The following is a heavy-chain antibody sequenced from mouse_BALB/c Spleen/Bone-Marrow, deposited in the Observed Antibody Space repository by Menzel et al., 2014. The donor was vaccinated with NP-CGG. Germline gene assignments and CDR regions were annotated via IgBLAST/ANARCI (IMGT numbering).Heavy chain of an antibody. CDR3: ARRRGGAMDY. CDR1: GYTFTDYW. J-gene: IGHJ4*01. Sequence: VQLQQSGAELVMPGASVKMSCKASGYTFTDYWMHWVKQRPGQGLEWIGAIDTSDSYTSYNQKFKGKATLTVDESSSTAYMQLSSLTPEDSAVYYCARRRGGAMDYWGQGTSVTVSS. CDR2: IDTSDSYT. V-gene: IGHV1-69*01.